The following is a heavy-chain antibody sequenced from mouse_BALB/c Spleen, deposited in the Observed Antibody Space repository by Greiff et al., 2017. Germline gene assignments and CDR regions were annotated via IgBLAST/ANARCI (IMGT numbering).Heavy chain of an antibody. Sequence: EVKLMESGPGLVKPSQSLSLTCTVTGYSITSDYAWNWIRQFPGNKLEWMGYISYSGSTSYNPSLKSRISITRDTSKNQFFLQLNSVTTEDTATYYCAREGAEFYYYGSRGFAYWGQGTLVTVSA. CDR3: AREGAEFYYYGSRGFAY. J-gene: IGHJ3*01. CDR2: ISYSGST. V-gene: IGHV3-2*02. D-gene: IGHD1-1*01. CDR1: GYSITSDYA.